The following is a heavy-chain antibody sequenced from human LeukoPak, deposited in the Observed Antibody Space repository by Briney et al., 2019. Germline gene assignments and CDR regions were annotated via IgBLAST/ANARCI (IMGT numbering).Heavy chain of an antibody. D-gene: IGHD3-16*01. V-gene: IGHV4-4*07. J-gene: IGHJ6*02. CDR2: IYVSGST. CDR1: GGSITSYY. Sequence: PSESLSLTCTVSGGSITSYYWSWIRQPAGKGLEWIGRIYVSGSTNYNPSLKSRVTMSVDTSKNQIYLKLSSVTAADTAVYYRARDMMAIIGYYYLMDVWGQGTTVTVSS. CDR3: ARDMMAIIGYYYLMDV.